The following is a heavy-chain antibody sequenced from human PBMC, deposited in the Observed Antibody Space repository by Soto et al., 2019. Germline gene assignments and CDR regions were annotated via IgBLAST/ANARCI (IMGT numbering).Heavy chain of an antibody. CDR1: GFTVSSNY. D-gene: IGHD2-21*02. CDR2: IYSGGST. CDR3: ARTRYCGGDCYPFDY. V-gene: IGHV3-53*02. J-gene: IGHJ4*02. Sequence: EVQLVETGGGLIQPGGSLRLSCAASGFTVSSNYMSWVRQAPGKGLEWVSVIYSGGSTYYADSVKGRFTISGDNSKNTLYLQMNSLRAEDTAVYYCARTRYCGGDCYPFDYWGQGTLVTVSS.